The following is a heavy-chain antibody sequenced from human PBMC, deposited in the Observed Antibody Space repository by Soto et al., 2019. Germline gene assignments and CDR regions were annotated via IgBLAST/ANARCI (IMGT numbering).Heavy chain of an antibody. Sequence: QVQLVQAGAEVKKPGASVKVSCKASGYTFTVYYMHWVRQAPVQGLEWMGWINPNSDDTNSAQKFQGRVTMTRDTAINTAYMELSRLRSDDTAVYYCARALRDGYNYDYWGQGTLVTVSS. CDR2: INPNSDDT. J-gene: IGHJ4*02. V-gene: IGHV1-2*02. CDR1: GYTFTVYY. D-gene: IGHD5-12*01. CDR3: ARALRDGYNYDY.